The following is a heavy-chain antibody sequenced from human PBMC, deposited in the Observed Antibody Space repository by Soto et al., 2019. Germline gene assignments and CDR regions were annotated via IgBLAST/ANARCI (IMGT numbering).Heavy chain of an antibody. V-gene: IGHV4-34*01. D-gene: IGHD6-13*01. CDR2: INHSGST. CDR3: ATTEIAAGGSNFDY. Sequence: QVQLQQWGAGLLKPSETLSLTCAVYRGSFSGYYWSWIRQPPGKGLEWIGEINHSGSTNYNPSLKSRVTITVDTSKNQFTLKLSSVAAADTAGYYCATTEIAAGGSNFDYWGQGTLVTVSS. J-gene: IGHJ4*02. CDR1: RGSFSGYY.